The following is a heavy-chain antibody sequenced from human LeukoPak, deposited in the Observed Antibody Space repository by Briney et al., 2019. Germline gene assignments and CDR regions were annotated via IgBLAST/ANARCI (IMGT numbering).Heavy chain of an antibody. Sequence: GGSLRLSCAASGFTFSSYWMHWVRQAPGKGLVWVSLINTDGSSTTYAESVKSRFTLSRDNAKNTLYLQKNSLRAEDTAVYYCARGPYGSGSYRYFDYWGQGTLVTVSS. CDR3: ARGPYGSGSYRYFDY. J-gene: IGHJ4*02. CDR1: GFTFSSYW. V-gene: IGHV3-74*01. CDR2: INTDGSST. D-gene: IGHD3-10*01.